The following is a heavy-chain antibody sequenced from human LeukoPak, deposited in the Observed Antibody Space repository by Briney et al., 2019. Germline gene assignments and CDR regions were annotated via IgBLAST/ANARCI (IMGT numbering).Heavy chain of an antibody. Sequence: PGGSLRLSCAASGFTFSSNYMSWVRQAPGKGLEWVSVIYSGGSTYYADSVKGRFTISRDNSKNTLYLQMNSLRAEDTAVYYCAREKNYYDSSGYDVFYYFDYWGQGTLVTVSS. CDR3: AREKNYYDSSGYDVFYYFDY. J-gene: IGHJ4*02. D-gene: IGHD3-22*01. CDR2: IYSGGST. CDR1: GFTFSSNY. V-gene: IGHV3-66*01.